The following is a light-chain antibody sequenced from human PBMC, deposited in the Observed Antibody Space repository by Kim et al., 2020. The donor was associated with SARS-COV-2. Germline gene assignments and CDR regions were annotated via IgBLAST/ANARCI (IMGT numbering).Light chain of an antibody. CDR2: REK. CDR3: AVWDDSLNGVV. Sequence: GRGGTGAWGGGGSNRGGKSVSGYRQRPGRAAKLRIEREKRRPAGVPERFSGSRSGTSASLASSGLQSEDEADYYCAVWDDSLNGVVFGGGTQLTVL. CDR1: GSNRGGKS. V-gene: IGLV1-44*01. J-gene: IGLJ2*01.